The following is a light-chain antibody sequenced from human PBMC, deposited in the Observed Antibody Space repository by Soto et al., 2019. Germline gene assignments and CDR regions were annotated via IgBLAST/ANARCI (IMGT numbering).Light chain of an antibody. V-gene: IGKV1-5*03. CDR1: QSISSW. CDR2: KAS. CDR3: QQYNSYSRP. J-gene: IGKJ1*01. Sequence: IQMTQSPSTVSASVGDRVTITCRASQSISSWLAWYQQKPGKAPKLLIYKASSLESGVPSRFSGSGSGTEFTLTISSLQPDDFATYYCQQYNSYSRPFGQGTKVDIK.